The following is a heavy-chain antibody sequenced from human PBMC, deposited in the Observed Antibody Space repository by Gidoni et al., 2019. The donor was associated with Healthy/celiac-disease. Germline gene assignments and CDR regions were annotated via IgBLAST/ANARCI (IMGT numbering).Heavy chain of an antibody. CDR3: ARGSRYGSGSYSRALGY. V-gene: IGHV1-8*01. CDR1: GYTFTSYD. D-gene: IGHD3-10*01. J-gene: IGHJ4*02. CDR2: MNPNSGNT. Sequence: QVQLVQSGAEVKKPGASVKVSCKASGYTFTSYDINWVRQATGQGLEWMGWMNPNSGNTGYAQKFQGRVTMTRNTSISTAYMELSSLRSEDTAVYYCARGSRYGSGSYSRALGYWGQGTLVTVSS.